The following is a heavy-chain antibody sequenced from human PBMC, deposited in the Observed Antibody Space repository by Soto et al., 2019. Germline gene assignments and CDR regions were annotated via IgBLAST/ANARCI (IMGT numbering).Heavy chain of an antibody. Sequence: SETLSLTCTVSGGSISSGGYYWSWIRQHPGKGLEWIGYSYYSGSTYYNPSLKSRVTISLDTSKNQLSLKLSSVTAADTAVYYCARGRYDYDYVWGSYRISYYFDYWGQGTLVTVSS. J-gene: IGHJ4*01. V-gene: IGHV4-31*03. CDR1: GGSISSGGYY. D-gene: IGHD3-16*02. CDR3: ARGRYDYDYVWGSYRISYYFDY. CDR2: SYYSGST.